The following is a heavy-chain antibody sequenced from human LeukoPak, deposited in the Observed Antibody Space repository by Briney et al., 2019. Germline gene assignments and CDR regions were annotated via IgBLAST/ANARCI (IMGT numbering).Heavy chain of an antibody. CDR1: QFTFSSYG. CDR2: ISSSGSTL. CDR3: VRGLDYNVAWVY. Sequence: PGGSLRLSCAASQFTFSSYGMNWVRQAPGRGLEWVSYISSSGSTLYYADSVKGRFSISRDNAKNSLYLQMNSLRAEDTAVYYCVRGLDYNVAWVYWGQGTLVTVSS. D-gene: IGHD3-10*01. J-gene: IGHJ4*02. V-gene: IGHV3-48*03.